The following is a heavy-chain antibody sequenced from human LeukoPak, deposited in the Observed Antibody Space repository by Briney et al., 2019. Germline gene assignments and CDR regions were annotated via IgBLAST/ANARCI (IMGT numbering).Heavy chain of an antibody. CDR3: ARVRRRFAIPGAGNDASDI. V-gene: IGHV1-2*06. CDR2: INPNSGGT. CDR1: GYTFTDYY. Sequence: ASVRVSCKASGYTFTDYYIHWVRQAPGQGLEWMGRINPNSGGTNYAQKFQGRVTMTRDTSISTAYMDLGSLRSDDTAMYYCARVRRRFAIPGAGNDASDIWGQGTLVTVSS. D-gene: IGHD2-2*02. J-gene: IGHJ3*02.